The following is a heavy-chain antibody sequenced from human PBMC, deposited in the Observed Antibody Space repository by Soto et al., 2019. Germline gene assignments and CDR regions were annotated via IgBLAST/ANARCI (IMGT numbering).Heavy chain of an antibody. CDR2: IIPLFGTQ. CDR1: GGTFSNYA. CDR3: ARGWETVGTTTPFAY. D-gene: IGHD1-26*01. V-gene: IGHV1-69*06. J-gene: IGHJ4*02. Sequence: QVQLVQSGAEVKKPGSSVKVSCKASGGTFSNYAINWVRQAPGQGLEWMGGIIPLFGTQTYAKKFKGRVTFTAQKSTNTAYRELRSLISGDTGVYYCARGWETVGTTTPFAYWGQGTLVTVPS.